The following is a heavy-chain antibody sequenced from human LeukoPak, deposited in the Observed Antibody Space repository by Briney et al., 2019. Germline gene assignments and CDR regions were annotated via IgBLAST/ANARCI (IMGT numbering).Heavy chain of an antibody. D-gene: IGHD5-18*01. CDR1: GGSFSGYY. CDR2: INHSGST. CDR3: ARVGTAMVYDY. Sequence: SETLSLTCAVYGGSFSGYYWSWIRQPPGKGLEWIGEINHSGSTNYNPSLKSRVTISVDTSKNQFSLKLSSVTAADTAVYYCARVGTAMVYDYWGQGTLVTVSS. J-gene: IGHJ4*02. V-gene: IGHV4-34*01.